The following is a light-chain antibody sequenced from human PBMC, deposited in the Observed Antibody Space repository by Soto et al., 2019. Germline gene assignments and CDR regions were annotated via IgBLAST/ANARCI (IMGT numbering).Light chain of an antibody. CDR2: DVS. CDR3: NSFAGSAHVV. V-gene: IGLV2-8*01. Sequence: QSALAQPPSASGSPGQSVTISCTGTSSDVGAYNYVSWYQQHPGKAPKLIIYDVSHRPSGVPDRFSGSTSGNTASLTVSGLQAEDEAAYYCNSFAGSAHVVFGGGTKLTVL. CDR1: SSDVGAYNY. J-gene: IGLJ2*01.